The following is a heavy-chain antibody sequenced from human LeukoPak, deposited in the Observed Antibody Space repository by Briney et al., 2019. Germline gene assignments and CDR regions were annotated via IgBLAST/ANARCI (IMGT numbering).Heavy chain of an antibody. J-gene: IGHJ4*02. CDR3: AKGYYDYVWGSYYFDY. Sequence: GGSLRLSCAASGYTFSSYAMSWVRQAPGKGLEWVSAISGSGGSIYYADSVKGRFTISRDNSRDTLYLQMNSLRAEDTAVYYCAKGYYDYVWGSYYFDYWGQGTLVTVSS. CDR2: ISGSGGSI. CDR1: GYTFSSYA. V-gene: IGHV3-23*01. D-gene: IGHD3-16*01.